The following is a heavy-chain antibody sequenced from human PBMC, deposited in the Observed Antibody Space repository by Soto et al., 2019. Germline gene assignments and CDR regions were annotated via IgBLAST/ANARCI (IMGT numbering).Heavy chain of an antibody. Sequence: QVQLQESGPGLVKPSQTLSLTCTVSGGSISSGGYYWSWIRQHPGKGLEWIGYIYYSGSTYFNPYLKRRLTITAESSKNQSYLQLSSVTAGDTAVYYCARAGHGSSSEGANWSDPGGQGTLVTVSS. V-gene: IGHV4-31*03. CDR1: GGSISSGGYY. CDR3: ARAGHGSSSEGANWSDP. J-gene: IGHJ5*02. CDR2: IYYSGST. D-gene: IGHD6-6*01.